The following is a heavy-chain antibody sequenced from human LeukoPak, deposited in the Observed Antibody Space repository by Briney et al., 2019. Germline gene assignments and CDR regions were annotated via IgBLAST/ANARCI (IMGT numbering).Heavy chain of an antibody. D-gene: IGHD3-10*01. CDR3: ARHGYGSGSYYNLH. V-gene: IGHV5-51*01. Sequence: GESLKISCKDPGYSFASYWIGWVRQMPGKGLEWMGIIYPGDSDTRYSPSFQGQVTISADKSISIAYLQWSSLKASDTAMYYCARHGYGSGSYYNLHWGQGTLVTVSS. CDR1: GYSFASYW. CDR2: IYPGDSDT. J-gene: IGHJ4*02.